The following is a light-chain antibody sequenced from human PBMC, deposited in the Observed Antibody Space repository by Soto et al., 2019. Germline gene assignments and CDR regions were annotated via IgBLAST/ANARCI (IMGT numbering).Light chain of an antibody. CDR1: NSNIGGNT. J-gene: IGLJ2*01. Sequence: QLVLTQPPSASGTPGQRVTISCSRSNSNIGGNTVNWYQQLPATAPKLLIHDNAQRPSGVPDRFSGSKSGTSASLAISGLQSEDEADYYCAAWDDSLKGPIFGGGTQLTVL. V-gene: IGLV1-44*01. CDR3: AAWDDSLKGPI. CDR2: DNA.